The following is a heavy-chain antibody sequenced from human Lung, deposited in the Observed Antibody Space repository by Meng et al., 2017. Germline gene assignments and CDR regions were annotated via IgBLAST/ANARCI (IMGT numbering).Heavy chain of an antibody. J-gene: IGHJ4*02. CDR1: GGSFSDYY. CDR3: ARGPTTMAHDFDY. Sequence: GSLRLSCVVSGGSFSDYYWGWIRQPPGKGLEWIGEINHSESTNYNPSLESRAAISVDTTQNNLAPKLSSVTHADSAVYYCARGPTTMAHDFDYWGQGTLVTVSS. V-gene: IGHV4-34*01. CDR2: INHSEST. D-gene: IGHD4-11*01.